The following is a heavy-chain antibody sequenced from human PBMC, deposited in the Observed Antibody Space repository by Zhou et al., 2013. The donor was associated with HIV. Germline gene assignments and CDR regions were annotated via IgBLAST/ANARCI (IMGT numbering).Heavy chain of an antibody. Sequence: HVQLEQSGAEVKKPGSSVKVSCKASGDTFRSFGISWVRQAPGQGLEWMGGIIPLFDIRDYAQRFQDRVTIVADKSTVTAYMELSGLRPEDTAVYYCARSVYDSRLYHYYHMDVWDKGPRSSSL. CDR3: ARSVYDSRLYHYYHMDV. CDR2: IIPLFDIR. D-gene: IGHD3-16*01. J-gene: IGHJ6*03. CDR1: GDTFRSFG. V-gene: IGHV1-69*14.